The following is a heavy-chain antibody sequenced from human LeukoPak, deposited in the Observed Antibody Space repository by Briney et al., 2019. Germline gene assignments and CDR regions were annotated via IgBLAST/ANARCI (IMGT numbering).Heavy chain of an antibody. CDR1: GGSISSYY. CDR3: ARVDMRAGYSSLYFDY. V-gene: IGHV4-4*07. D-gene: IGHD6-13*01. Sequence: PSETLSLTCTVSGGSISSYYWSWIRQPAGKGLEWIGGIYTTGSTNYNPSLKSRVTMSVDTSKNQFSLKLSSVTAADTAVYYCARVDMRAGYSSLYFDYWGQGTLVTVSS. CDR2: IYTTGST. J-gene: IGHJ4*02.